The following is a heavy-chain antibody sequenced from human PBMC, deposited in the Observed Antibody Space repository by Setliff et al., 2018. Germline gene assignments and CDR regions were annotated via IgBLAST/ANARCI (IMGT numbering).Heavy chain of an antibody. V-gene: IGHV3-21*01. CDR3: ARDSKYYDM. CDR1: GFTFSSHW. Sequence: GGSLRLSCAAAGFTFSSHWMHWVRQAPGKGLEWVSAISGHSTHINYADSVKGRFTISRDNAKNTLYLQMNSLRAEDTAVYYCARDSKYYDMWGQGTLVTVSS. D-gene: IGHD3-16*01. CDR2: ISGHSTHI. J-gene: IGHJ4*02.